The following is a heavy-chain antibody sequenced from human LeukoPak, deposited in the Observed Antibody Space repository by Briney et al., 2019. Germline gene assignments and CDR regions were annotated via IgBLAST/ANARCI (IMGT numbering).Heavy chain of an antibody. CDR1: GFTFSSYA. J-gene: IGHJ4*02. V-gene: IGHV3-23*01. D-gene: IGHD2/OR15-2a*01. CDR3: AKRDYSDSTTYDPLFDY. CDR2: ITGSGGRT. Sequence: GGSLRLSCAASGFTFSSYAMSWVRQAPGKGPEWVSGITGSGGRTYYADSVKGRFTISRDNSKNTLYLQMNSLRAEDTAMYYCAKRDYSDSTTYDPLFDYWGQGTLVTVSS.